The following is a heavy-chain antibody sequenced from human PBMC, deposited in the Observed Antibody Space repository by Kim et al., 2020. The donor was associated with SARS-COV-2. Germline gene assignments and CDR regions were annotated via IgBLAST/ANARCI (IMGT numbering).Heavy chain of an antibody. CDR2: ISGGGDYI. CDR3: ARDYIAAAVEYYCYYYAMDV. Sequence: GGSLRLSCAASGFTFSSYSMNWVRQAPGKGLEWVSSISGGGDYIYYADSVKGRFTISRDNAKNSLYLQMNSLRAEDTAVYYCARDYIAAAVEYYCYYYAMDVWGQGATVTVSS. V-gene: IGHV3-21*01. D-gene: IGHD6-13*01. CDR1: GFTFSSYS. J-gene: IGHJ6*02.